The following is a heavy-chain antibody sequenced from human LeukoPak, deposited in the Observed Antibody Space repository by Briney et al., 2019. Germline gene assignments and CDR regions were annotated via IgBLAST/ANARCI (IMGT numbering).Heavy chain of an antibody. CDR2: IKQDGGEE. CDR1: GFAFSSYW. D-gene: IGHD1-26*01. CDR3: ARLGGSYYTY. Sequence: PGVSLRLSCVASGFAFSSYWMTWVRQAPGKGLEWVANIKQDGGEEYYVDSVKGRFTISRDNAKNSLFLQMNSLRVEDTAVYYCARLGGSYYTYWGQGTLVTVSS. J-gene: IGHJ4*02. V-gene: IGHV3-7*01.